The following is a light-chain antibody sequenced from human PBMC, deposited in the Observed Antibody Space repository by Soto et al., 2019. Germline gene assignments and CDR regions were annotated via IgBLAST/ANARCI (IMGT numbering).Light chain of an antibody. Sequence: QSVLTQPPSASGSPGQSVTISCTGTSSDVGGYNYVSWYQQHPGKAPKLMIYEVNKRPSGVPDRFSGSKSGNTASLTVSGLQAEDEADYYCTSYAGSKGVFGTGTKVT. CDR1: SSDVGGYNY. CDR3: TSYAGSKGV. J-gene: IGLJ1*01. CDR2: EVN. V-gene: IGLV2-8*01.